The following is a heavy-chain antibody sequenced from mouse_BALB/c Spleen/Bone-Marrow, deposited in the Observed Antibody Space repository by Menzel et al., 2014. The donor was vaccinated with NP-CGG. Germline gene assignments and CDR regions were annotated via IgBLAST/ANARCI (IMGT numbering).Heavy chain of an antibody. CDR3: ARSGYDEGFDY. CDR1: GYTFTSYY. J-gene: IGHJ2*01. Sequence: VQLQQSGPELVKPGASVRISCKASGYTFTSYYIHWVKQRPGQGLEWIGWIYPGNVNTKYNEKFKGKATLTADKSSSTAYMQLSSLTSEDSAVYFCARSGYDEGFDYWGQGTTLTVSS. D-gene: IGHD2-14*01. CDR2: IYPGNVNT. V-gene: IGHV1S56*01.